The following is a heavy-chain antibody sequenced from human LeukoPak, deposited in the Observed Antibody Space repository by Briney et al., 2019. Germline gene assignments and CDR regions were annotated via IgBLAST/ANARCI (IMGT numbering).Heavy chain of an antibody. D-gene: IGHD3-3*01. V-gene: IGHV4-38-2*02. CDR1: GYSISNGYY. J-gene: IGHJ4*02. Sequence: SETLSLTCTVSGYSISNGYYWGWMRQPPGKGLEWIGSIYNSGRTHYNPSLKSRVIISVDTSKNYFSLKLSSVTAADTAMYHCARDETYSDVWSGSAGGGKGNYLDYWGQGILVTVSS. CDR2: IYNSGRT. CDR3: ARDETYSDVWSGSAGGGKGNYLDY.